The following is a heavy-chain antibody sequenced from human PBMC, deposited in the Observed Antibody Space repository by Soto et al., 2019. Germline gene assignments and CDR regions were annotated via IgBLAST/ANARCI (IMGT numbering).Heavy chain of an antibody. D-gene: IGHD3-10*01. J-gene: IGHJ6*03. CDR1: GGSISSYY. CDR3: ARQEVGSYYSYYYMDV. V-gene: IGHV4-59*08. CDR2: IYYSGST. Sequence: SETLSLTCTVSGGSISSYYWSWIRQPPGKGLEWIGYIYYSGSTNYNPSLKSRVTISVDTSKNQFSLKLSSVTAADTAVYYCARQEVGSYYSYYYMDVWGKGTTVTVSS.